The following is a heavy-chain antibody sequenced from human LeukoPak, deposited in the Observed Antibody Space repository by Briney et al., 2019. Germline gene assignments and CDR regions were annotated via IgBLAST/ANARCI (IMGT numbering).Heavy chain of an antibody. Sequence: GGSLRLSCEASGFAFSDYWMHWIRQVPGKGPVWVSGINSIETTIIYADSVKGRFTISRDNIKNTLYLQMTRLGVEDTAIYYCARADFADYHFDYWGRGTLVTVSS. CDR3: ARADFADYHFDY. D-gene: IGHD4-17*01. CDR1: GFAFSDYW. CDR2: INSIETTI. V-gene: IGHV3-74*01. J-gene: IGHJ4*02.